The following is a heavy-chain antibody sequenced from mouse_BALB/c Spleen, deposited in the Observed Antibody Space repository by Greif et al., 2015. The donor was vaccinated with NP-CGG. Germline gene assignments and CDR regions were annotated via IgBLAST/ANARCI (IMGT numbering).Heavy chain of an antibody. J-gene: IGHJ3*01. Sequence: EVKLVESGGGLVQPGGSLKLSCAASGFTFSSYTMSWVRQTPEKRLEWVAYISNGGGSTYYPDTVKGRFTISRDNAKNTLYLQMSSLRSEDTAMYYCARRGSTATGFAYWGQGTLVTVSA. CDR3: ARRGSTATGFAY. V-gene: IGHV5-12-2*01. CDR1: GFTFSSYT. D-gene: IGHD1-2*01. CDR2: ISNGGGST.